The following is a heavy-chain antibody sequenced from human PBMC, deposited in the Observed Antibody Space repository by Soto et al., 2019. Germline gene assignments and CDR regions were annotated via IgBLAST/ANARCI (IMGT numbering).Heavy chain of an antibody. CDR2: IYYSGST. Sequence: SETLSLTCTVSGGSISSGGYYWSWIRQHPGKGLEWIGYIYYSGSTYYNPSLKSRVTISVDTSKDQFSLKLSSVTAADTAVYYCARGYGGYECFDYWGQGTLVTVSS. CDR3: ARGYGGYECFDY. CDR1: GGSISSGGYY. V-gene: IGHV4-31*03. D-gene: IGHD5-12*01. J-gene: IGHJ4*02.